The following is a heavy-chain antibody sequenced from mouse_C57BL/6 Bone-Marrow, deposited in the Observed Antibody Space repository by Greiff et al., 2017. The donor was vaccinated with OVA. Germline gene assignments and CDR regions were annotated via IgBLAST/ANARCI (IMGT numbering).Heavy chain of an antibody. CDR3: ARITTVVAKRWYFDV. V-gene: IGHV1-42*01. Sequence: VQLQQSGPELVKPGASVKISCKASGYSFTGYYMNWVKQSPEKSLEWIGEINPSTGGTTYNQKFKAKATLTVDKSSSTAYMQLKSLTSEDSAVYYCARITTVVAKRWYFDVWGTGTTVTVSS. J-gene: IGHJ1*03. CDR2: INPSTGGT. D-gene: IGHD1-1*01. CDR1: GYSFTGYY.